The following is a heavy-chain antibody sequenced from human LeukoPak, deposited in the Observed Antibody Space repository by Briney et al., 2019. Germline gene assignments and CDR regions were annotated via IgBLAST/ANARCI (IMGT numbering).Heavy chain of an antibody. CDR1: GYTLTELS. CDR2: FDPEDGET. J-gene: IGHJ4*02. V-gene: IGHV1-24*01. CDR3: ATQQLVLEYYFDY. D-gene: IGHD6-13*01. Sequence: ASVKVSCKVSGYTLTELSMHWVRQAPGKGREWMGGFDPEDGETIYAQKLQGRVTMTEDTSTDTAYMELSSLRSEDTAVYYCATQQLVLEYYFDYWGQGTLVTVSS.